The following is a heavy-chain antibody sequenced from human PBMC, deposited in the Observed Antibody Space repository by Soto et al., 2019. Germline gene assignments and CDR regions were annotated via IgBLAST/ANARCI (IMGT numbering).Heavy chain of an antibody. CDR1: GASISGFY. D-gene: IGHD1-1*01. J-gene: IGHJ5*02. CDR3: VRDGTKTLRDWFDP. Sequence: LSLTCTVSGASISGFYWSWIRKSAGKGLEWIGRVYATGTTDYNPSLKSRVMMSVDTSKKQFSLKLRSVTAADTAVYYCVRDGTKTLRDWFDPWGQG. V-gene: IGHV4-4*07. CDR2: VYATGTT.